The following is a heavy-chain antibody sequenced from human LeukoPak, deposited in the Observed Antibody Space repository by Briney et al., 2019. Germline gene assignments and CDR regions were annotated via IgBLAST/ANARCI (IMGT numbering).Heavy chain of an antibody. J-gene: IGHJ4*02. CDR2: INPNSGGT. D-gene: IGHD3-10*01. CDR1: GYTFTGYY. Sequence: ASVKVSCKASGYTFTGYYMHWVRQAPGQGLEWMGWINPNSGGTNYAQKFQGRVTMTRDTSISTAYMEPSRLRSDDTAVYYCARGSMVRGVPLSDYWGQGTLVTVSS. CDR3: ARGSMVRGVPLSDY. V-gene: IGHV1-2*02.